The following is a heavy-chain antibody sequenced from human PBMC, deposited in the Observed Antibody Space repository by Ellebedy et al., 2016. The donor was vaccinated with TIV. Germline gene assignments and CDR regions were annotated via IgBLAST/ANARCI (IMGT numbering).Heavy chain of an antibody. CDR2: IFSNDEK. CDR1: GFSLSNVIMS. D-gene: IGHD2-21*02. J-gene: IGHJ4*02. Sequence: SGPTLVKPTETLTLTCTVSGFSLSNVIMSVSWIRQPPGKALEWLGTIFSNDEKSYSTSLKTRLTISKDTPKSQVFLSMTNMDPVDTATYYCARTLMYCAGDCSHYYDYWGQGTRVTVSS. CDR3: ARTLMYCAGDCSHYYDY. V-gene: IGHV2-26*01.